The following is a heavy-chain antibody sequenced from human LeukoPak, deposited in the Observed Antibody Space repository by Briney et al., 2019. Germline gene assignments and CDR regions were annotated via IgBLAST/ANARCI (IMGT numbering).Heavy chain of an antibody. CDR1: GYTFTGYY. J-gene: IGHJ4*02. V-gene: IGHV1-2*06. Sequence: ASVKVSCKASGYTFTGYYMHWVRQAPGQGLEWMGRINPNSGGTNYAQKFQGRVTMTRDTSISTAYMELSRLRSDDTAVYYCARVSNTGIQLWSPILDYWGQGTLVTVSS. CDR2: INPNSGGT. CDR3: ARVSNTGIQLWSPILDY. D-gene: IGHD5-18*01.